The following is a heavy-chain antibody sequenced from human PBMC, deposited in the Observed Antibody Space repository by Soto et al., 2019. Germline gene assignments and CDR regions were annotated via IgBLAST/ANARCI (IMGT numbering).Heavy chain of an antibody. CDR2: IYYNGNI. CDR3: VTLIKGEYTYGGTVDP. J-gene: IGHJ5*02. V-gene: IGHV4-39*01. CDR1: GGSISSNSHY. Sequence: QLQLEESGPGLVKPSEILSLTCTVSGGSISSNSHYWGWIRQPPGKGLEWIGSIYYNGNIHYNPSLKSRVLLSVDTSKNPFSLTVTSVTAADTAVYYCVTLIKGEYTYGGTVDPWGQGTLVTVSS. D-gene: IGHD5-18*01.